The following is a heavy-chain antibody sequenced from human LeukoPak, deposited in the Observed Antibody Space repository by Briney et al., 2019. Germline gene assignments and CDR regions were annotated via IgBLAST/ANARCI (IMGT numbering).Heavy chain of an antibody. CDR1: GFTFDDYA. Sequence: PGGSLRLSCAASGFTFDDYAMHWVRQAPGKGLEWVSLISWDGGSTYYADSVKGRFTISRDNSKNSLYLQMNSLRAEDTALYYCAKDVGSGMSPAVYYFDYWGQGTLVTVSS. D-gene: IGHD3-10*01. CDR2: ISWDGGST. J-gene: IGHJ4*02. CDR3: AKDVGSGMSPAVYYFDY. V-gene: IGHV3-43D*03.